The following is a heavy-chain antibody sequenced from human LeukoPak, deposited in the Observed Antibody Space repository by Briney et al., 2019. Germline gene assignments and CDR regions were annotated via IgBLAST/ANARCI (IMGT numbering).Heavy chain of an antibody. Sequence: KASETLSLTCAVYGGSFSGYYWSWIRQPPGKGLEWIGEINHSGSTNYNPSLKSRVTISVDTSKNQFSLKLSSVTAADTAVYYCARAGYCSSTSRYRLNACDYWGQGTLVTVSS. J-gene: IGHJ4*02. CDR3: ARAGYCSSTSRYRLNACDY. CDR1: GGSFSGYY. V-gene: IGHV4-34*01. CDR2: INHSGST. D-gene: IGHD2-2*01.